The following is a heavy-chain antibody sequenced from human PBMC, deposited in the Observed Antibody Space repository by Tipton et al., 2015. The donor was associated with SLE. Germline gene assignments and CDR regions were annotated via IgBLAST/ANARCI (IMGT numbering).Heavy chain of an antibody. CDR1: GFPFSTYE. CDR2: VSYGGTTK. Sequence: SLRLSCEASGFPFSTYEMYWVRQAPGKGLEWVSFVSYGGTTKFYADSVKGRFFISRDNDKNSLYLQMNSLRVEDTAVYYCATSGSYDQFDYWGQGTLVTVSS. V-gene: IGHV3-48*03. CDR3: ATSGSYDQFDY. J-gene: IGHJ4*02. D-gene: IGHD1-26*01.